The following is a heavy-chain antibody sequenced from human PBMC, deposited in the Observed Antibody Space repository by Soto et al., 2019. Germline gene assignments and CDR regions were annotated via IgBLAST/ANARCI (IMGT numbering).Heavy chain of an antibody. J-gene: IGHJ6*02. D-gene: IGHD2-15*01. CDR2: ISAYNGNT. V-gene: IGHV1-18*04. CDR1: GYTFTSYG. Sequence: ASVKVSCKASGYTFTSYGISWVRQAPGQGLEWMGWISAYNGNTNYAQKLQGRVTMTTDTSTSTAYMELRSLRSDDTAVYYCARVDSISCSGGSCYSRWFYYYYYGMDVWDQGTTVTVSS. CDR3: ARVDSISCSGGSCYSRWFYYYYYGMDV.